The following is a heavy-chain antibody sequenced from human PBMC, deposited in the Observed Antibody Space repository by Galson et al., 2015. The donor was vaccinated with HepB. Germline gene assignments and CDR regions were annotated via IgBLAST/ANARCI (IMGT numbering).Heavy chain of an antibody. Sequence: SVKVSCKASGYTFTSYGISWVRQAPGQGLEWMGWISAYNGNTNYAQKLQGRVTMTTDTSTSTAYMELRSLRSDDTAVYYCARLRYFPFSYGMDVWGQGTTVTVSS. V-gene: IGHV1-18*01. CDR2: ISAYNGNT. CDR1: GYTFTSYG. J-gene: IGHJ6*02. CDR3: ARLRYFPFSYGMDV. D-gene: IGHD3-9*01.